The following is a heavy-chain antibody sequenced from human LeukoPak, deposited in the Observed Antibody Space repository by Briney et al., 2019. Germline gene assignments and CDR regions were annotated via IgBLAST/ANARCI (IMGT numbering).Heavy chain of an antibody. Sequence: SETLSLTCAVYGGSFSGYYWSWIRQPPGKGLEWIGEINHSGSTNYNPSLKSRVTLSVDTSKNQFSLKLSSVTAADTAVYYCARYPRRDGYNYRNYYYYGMDVWGQGTTVTVSS. D-gene: IGHD5-24*01. V-gene: IGHV4-34*01. CDR1: GGSFSGYY. J-gene: IGHJ6*02. CDR2: INHSGST. CDR3: ARYPRRDGYNYRNYYYYGMDV.